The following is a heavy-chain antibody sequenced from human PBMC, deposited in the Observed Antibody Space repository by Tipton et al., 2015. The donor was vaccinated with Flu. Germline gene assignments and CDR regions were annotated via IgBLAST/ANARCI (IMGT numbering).Heavy chain of an antibody. V-gene: IGHV3-11*01. CDR2: ISDSGTTT. CDR3: VRGAHGHGACGDY. CDR1: GFTFSVYY. Sequence: GSLRLSCAASGFTFSVYYMTWIRQAPGKGLEWVSYISDSGTTTKYADSVRGRFTISRDNAKNSLFLQMDSLRAEDTAFYYCVRGAHGHGACGDYWGQGALVTVSS. J-gene: IGHJ4*02. D-gene: IGHD2-8*01.